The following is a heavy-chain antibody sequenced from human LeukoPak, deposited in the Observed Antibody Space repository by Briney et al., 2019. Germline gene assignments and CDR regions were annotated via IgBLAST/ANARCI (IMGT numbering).Heavy chain of an antibody. CDR1: GFTFSSYA. D-gene: IGHD6-13*01. CDR3: ARDRQQLANFDY. Sequence: GGSLRLSCAASGFTFSSYAMSWVRQAPGKGLEWVSGNGASGGRAYYADSVKGRFTISRDNSKNTLYLQMNSLRAEDTAVYYCARDRQQLANFDYWGQGTLVTVSS. CDR2: NGASGGRA. J-gene: IGHJ4*02. V-gene: IGHV3-23*01.